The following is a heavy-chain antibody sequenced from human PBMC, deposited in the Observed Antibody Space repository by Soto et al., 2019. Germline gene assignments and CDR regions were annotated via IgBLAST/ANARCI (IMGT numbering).Heavy chain of an antibody. J-gene: IGHJ4*02. CDR3: AKSRYSDSSGDFYDF. D-gene: IGHD3-22*01. V-gene: IGHV3-23*01. CDR2: IGGSAASA. Sequence: EVQLLEAGGGLVKPGGSLRLSCAASGFTFSTNAMSWVRQAPGKGLEWVSGIGGSAASAYYADSVKGRFAISRDNSYNTLFLQLSSLRSEDTAVYYCAKSRYSDSSGDFYDFWGQGTLVSVSS. CDR1: GFTFSTNA.